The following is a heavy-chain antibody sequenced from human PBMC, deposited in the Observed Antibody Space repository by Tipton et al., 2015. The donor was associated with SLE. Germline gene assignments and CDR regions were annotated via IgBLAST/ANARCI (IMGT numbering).Heavy chain of an antibody. Sequence: SLRLSCAASGFTFSSYSMNWVRQAPGKGLEWVAFIRYDGSNKYYADSVKGRFTISRDNSKNTLYLQMNSLRAEDTAVYYCAKGGIVVVIAMFDYWGQGTLVTVSS. D-gene: IGHD2-21*01. CDR1: GFTFSSYS. J-gene: IGHJ4*02. CDR2: IRYDGSNK. CDR3: AKGGIVVVIAMFDY. V-gene: IGHV3-30*02.